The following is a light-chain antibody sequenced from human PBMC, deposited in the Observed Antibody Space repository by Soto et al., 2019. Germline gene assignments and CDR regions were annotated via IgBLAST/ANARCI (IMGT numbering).Light chain of an antibody. CDR1: QSVSSN. CDR2: GVS. CDR3: QQYNNWPPLT. J-gene: IGKJ4*01. Sequence: EIVMTQSPATLSVSPGERATLSCRASQSVSSNLAWYQQKPVQAPSLLIYGVSTRTTGIPARFSGSGSGTEFTLTISSLQSEDFAGYYGQQYNNWPPLTVGGGTKVEIK. V-gene: IGKV3-15*01.